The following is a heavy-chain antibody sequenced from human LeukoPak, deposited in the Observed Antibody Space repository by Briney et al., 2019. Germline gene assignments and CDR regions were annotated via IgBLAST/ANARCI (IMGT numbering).Heavy chain of an antibody. J-gene: IGHJ4*02. D-gene: IGHD3-10*01. CDR1: GGSISSSSYY. Sequence: PSETLSLTCTVSGGSISSSSYYWGWIRQPPGKELEWIGSIYYSGSTYYNPSLKSRVTISVDTSKNQFSLKLSSVTAADTAVYYCARLPLSPSLGGGFDYWGQGTLVTVSS. CDR3: ARLPLSPSLGGGFDY. V-gene: IGHV4-39*01. CDR2: IYYSGST.